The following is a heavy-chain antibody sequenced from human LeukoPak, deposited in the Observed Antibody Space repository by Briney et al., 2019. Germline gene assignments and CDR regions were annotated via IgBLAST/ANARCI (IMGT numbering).Heavy chain of an antibody. CDR1: GFSFSSYA. Sequence: GGSLRLSCAASGFSFSSYAMSWVRQAPGKGLEWVSVISGSGGTTYYADSVKGRFTISGDNSKNTLYLQMNSLRAEDTAVYYCAKDPWYSSSWYYVFDIWGQGTMVTVSS. V-gene: IGHV3-23*01. CDR3: AKDPWYSSSWYYVFDI. CDR2: ISGSGGTT. D-gene: IGHD6-13*01. J-gene: IGHJ3*02.